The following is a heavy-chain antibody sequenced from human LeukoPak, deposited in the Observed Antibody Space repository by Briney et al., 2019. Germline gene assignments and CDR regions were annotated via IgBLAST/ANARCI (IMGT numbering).Heavy chain of an antibody. CDR3: AKSSSGWTRGGFDY. CDR1: GFTFSSYA. D-gene: IGHD6-19*01. V-gene: IGHV3-23*01. J-gene: IGHJ4*02. Sequence: GGSLRLSCAATGFTFSSYAMSWVRQAPGKGLEWVSAISGSGGSTYYADSVKGRFTISRDNSKNTLYLQMNSLRAEDTAVYYCAKSSSGWTRGGFDYWGQGTLVTVSS. CDR2: ISGSGGST.